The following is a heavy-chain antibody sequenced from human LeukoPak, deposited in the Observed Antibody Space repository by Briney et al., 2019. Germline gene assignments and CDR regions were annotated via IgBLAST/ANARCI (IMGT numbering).Heavy chain of an antibody. CDR2: IYYSGST. J-gene: IGHJ4*02. D-gene: IGHD6-19*01. CDR1: GGSISSYY. CDR3: ARVSSGWDRTQFDY. Sequence: SETLSLTCTVSGGSISSYYWSWLRQPPGKGLEWIGYIYYSGSTNYNPSLKSRVTISVDTSKNQFSLKLSSVTAADTAVYYCARVSSGWDRTQFDYWGQGTLVTVSS. V-gene: IGHV4-59*01.